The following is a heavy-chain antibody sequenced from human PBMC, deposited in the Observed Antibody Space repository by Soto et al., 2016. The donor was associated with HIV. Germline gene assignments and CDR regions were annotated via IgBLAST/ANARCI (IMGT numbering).Heavy chain of an antibody. CDR1: GYTFTGYY. Sequence: QVQLVQSGAEVKKPGASVKVSCKASGYTFTGYYIHWVRQAPGQGLEWMGWISPNSGGTNYAQKFQGRVTMTRDTSINIAYMELRSLKSDDTAVYYCARSPSGGPFDYWGQGTLVTVSS. V-gene: IGHV1-2*02. CDR3: ARSPSGGPFDY. CDR2: ISPNSGGT. D-gene: IGHD3-10*01. J-gene: IGHJ4*02.